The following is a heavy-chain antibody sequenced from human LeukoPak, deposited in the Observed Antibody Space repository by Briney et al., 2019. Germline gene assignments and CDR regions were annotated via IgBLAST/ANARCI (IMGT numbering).Heavy chain of an antibody. CDR3: ARGTEASDY. J-gene: IGHJ4*02. D-gene: IGHD1-1*01. V-gene: IGHV1-8*01. Sequence: GASVKVSCKASGYTFSTHDINWVRQATGQGPEWMGWVNPNSGNTGYAQKFQGRVTMTRSTSITTAYMELSSLTSEDTAVYYCARGTEASDYWGQGTLVTVSS. CDR1: GYTFSTHD. CDR2: VNPNSGNT.